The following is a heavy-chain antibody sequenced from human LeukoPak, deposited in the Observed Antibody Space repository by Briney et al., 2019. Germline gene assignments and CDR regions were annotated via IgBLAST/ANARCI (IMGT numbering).Heavy chain of an antibody. V-gene: IGHV3-23*01. CDR2: ISGSGGST. D-gene: IGHD2-2*01. CDR3: AKAVRGVYCSSTSCYFDY. Sequence: GGSLRLSCAASGFTFSSYAMSWVRQAPGKGLEWVSAISGSGGSTYYADSVKGRFTISRDNSKNTLYLQMNSLRAEDTAVYYCAKAVRGVYCSSTSCYFDYWGQGTVVTVSS. J-gene: IGHJ4*02. CDR1: GFTFSSYA.